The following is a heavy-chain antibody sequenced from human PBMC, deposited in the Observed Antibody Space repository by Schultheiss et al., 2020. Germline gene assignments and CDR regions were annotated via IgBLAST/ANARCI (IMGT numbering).Heavy chain of an antibody. V-gene: IGHV4-34*01. CDR1: GGSFSGYY. D-gene: IGHD6-13*01. CDR2: INHSGST. CDR3: ASLAAAGTSVEALKIDY. Sequence: SETLSLTCAVYGGSFSGYYWSWIRQPPGKGLEWIGEINHSGSTNYNPSLKSRVTISVDTSKNQFSLKLSSVTAADTAVYYCASLAAAGTSVEALKIDYWGQGTLVTVSS. J-gene: IGHJ4*02.